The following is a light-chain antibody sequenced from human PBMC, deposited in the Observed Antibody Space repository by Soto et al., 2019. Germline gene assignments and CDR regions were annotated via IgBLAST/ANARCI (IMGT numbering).Light chain of an antibody. CDR2: AAS. CDR1: QGISTY. CDR3: QKYNSAPWT. V-gene: IGKV1-27*01. J-gene: IGKJ1*01. Sequence: DIQMTQSPSSLSASVGDRVTITCRASQGISTYLDWYQQKPGKVPKLLIYAASTLQSGVPSRFSGSGSGTDCTLTISSLQPEDVATYYCQKYNSAPWTFGQGTKVEIK.